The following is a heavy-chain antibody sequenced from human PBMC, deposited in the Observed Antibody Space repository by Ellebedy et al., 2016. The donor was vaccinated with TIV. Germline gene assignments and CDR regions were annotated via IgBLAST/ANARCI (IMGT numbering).Heavy chain of an antibody. J-gene: IGHJ4*02. D-gene: IGHD5/OR15-5a*01. V-gene: IGHV3-30*04. CDR1: GFPFASYV. Sequence: PGGSLRLSCAASGFPFASYVMNWVRQAPGKGLEWVALISYDGSNKYFADSVQGRFTISRDNSQNTLYLLMNSLRGDDTAIYYCARALNHVDTVSTAPLDCWGQGTLVTVSS. CDR2: ISYDGSNK. CDR3: ARALNHVDTVSTAPLDC.